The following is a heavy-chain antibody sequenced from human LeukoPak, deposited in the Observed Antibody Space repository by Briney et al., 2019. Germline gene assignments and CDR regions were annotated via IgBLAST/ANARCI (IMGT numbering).Heavy chain of an antibody. Sequence: GGSLRLSCAASGFTFSSYAMSWVRRAPGKGLEWVSAVSGSGSSTYYADSVKGRFTISRDNSKNTLYLQMNSLRAEDTAVYYCAKWHTGQLIAVYYFDYWGQGTLVTVSS. CDR2: VSGSGSST. D-gene: IGHD3-10*01. CDR1: GFTFSSYA. J-gene: IGHJ4*02. CDR3: AKWHTGQLIAVYYFDY. V-gene: IGHV3-23*01.